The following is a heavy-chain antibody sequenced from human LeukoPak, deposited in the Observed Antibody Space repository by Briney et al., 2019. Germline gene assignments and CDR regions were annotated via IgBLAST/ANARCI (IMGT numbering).Heavy chain of an antibody. Sequence: GGSLRLSCAASGFTLSSYAMSWVREGPGKGLEWVSAISVSGNTYHADSVKGRFTISRDSYKNTLYLQMNSLRAEDAAVYYCAKAPVTTCSGAYCYPFDYWGQGTLVTVSS. CDR1: GFTLSSYA. J-gene: IGHJ4*02. V-gene: IGHV3-23*01. CDR2: ISVSGNT. D-gene: IGHD2-15*01. CDR3: AKAPVTTCSGAYCYPFDY.